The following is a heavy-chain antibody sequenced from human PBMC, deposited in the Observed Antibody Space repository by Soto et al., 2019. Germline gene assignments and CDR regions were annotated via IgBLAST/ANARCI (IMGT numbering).Heavy chain of an antibody. CDR2: INPILSMS. V-gene: IGHV1-69*02. CDR1: GDTFTFYS. Sequence: QVQLVQSGAEVKKPGSSVRVSCKASGDTFTFYSINWVRQAPGLGLEWMGRINPILSMSNYAQRFQGRVTMNADKSTSTDYMELSSLRSEDTAMYYCASSYGSGYRAFDYWGQGALVTV. D-gene: IGHD3-10*01. CDR3: ASSYGSGYRAFDY. J-gene: IGHJ4*02.